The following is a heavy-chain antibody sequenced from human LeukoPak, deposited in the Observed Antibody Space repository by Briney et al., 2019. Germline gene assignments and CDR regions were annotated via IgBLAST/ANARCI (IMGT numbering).Heavy chain of an antibody. D-gene: IGHD3-10*01. CDR1: GFTFSSYW. CDR3: ARDRPFYGSGSYYNP. CDR2: IKQDGSEK. J-gene: IGHJ5*02. V-gene: IGHV3-7*03. Sequence: PGGPLRLSCAASGFTFSSYWMSWVRQAPGKGLEWVANIKQDGSEKYYVDSVKGRFTISRDNAKNSLYLQMNSLRAEDTAVYYCARDRPFYGSGSYYNPWGQGTLVTVSS.